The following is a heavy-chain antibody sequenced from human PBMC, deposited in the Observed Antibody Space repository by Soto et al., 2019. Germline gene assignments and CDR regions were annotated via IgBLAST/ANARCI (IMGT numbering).Heavy chain of an antibody. CDR2: ISGSGGST. Sequence: GCSLGLSCAASGFTFCSYVMSGVRQAPGKGLEWVSAISGSGGSTYYADSVKGRFTISRDNSKNTLYLQMNSLRAEDTAVYYCAYSSTPFDYWGQGTLVTVSS. CDR3: AYSSTPFDY. J-gene: IGHJ4*02. CDR1: GFTFCSYV. D-gene: IGHD6-13*01. V-gene: IGHV3-23*01.